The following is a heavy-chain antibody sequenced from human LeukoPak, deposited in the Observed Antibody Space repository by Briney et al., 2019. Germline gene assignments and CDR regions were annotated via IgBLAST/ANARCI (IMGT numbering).Heavy chain of an antibody. J-gene: IGHJ5*02. CDR3: ASTSYFNWFDP. CDR2: INHSGST. V-gene: IGHV4-34*01. CDR1: GGSFSGYY. D-gene: IGHD2/OR15-2a*01. Sequence: SETLSLTCAVYGGSFSGYYWSWIRQPPGKGLEWIGEINHSGSTNYNSCLKSRVTISVDTSKNQFSLKLSSVTAADTAVYYCASTSYFNWFDPWGQGTLVTVSS.